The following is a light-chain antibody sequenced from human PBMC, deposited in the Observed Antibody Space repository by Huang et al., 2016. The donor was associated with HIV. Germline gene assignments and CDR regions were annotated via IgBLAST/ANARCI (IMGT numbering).Light chain of an antibody. CDR3: QQRNDWPPYT. CDR2: DAS. V-gene: IGKV3-11*01. CDR1: QSVTNF. Sequence: EVVLTQSPATLSLSPGERATLSCRVSQSVTNFLAWYQQKPGQPPRLLIYDASTRATGIPPRFSGSGSGTDFTLTISSLEPEDFAVYYCQQRNDWPPYTFGQGTRLEIK. J-gene: IGKJ2*01.